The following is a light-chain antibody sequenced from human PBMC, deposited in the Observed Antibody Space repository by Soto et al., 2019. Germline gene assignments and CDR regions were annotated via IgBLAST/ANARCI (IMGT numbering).Light chain of an antibody. CDR3: LLSYGNVVL. CDR1: TGAVTSTHY. V-gene: IGLV7-46*01. Sequence: QAVVTQEPSLTVSPGETVTLTCGSSTGAVTSTHYPYWFQQKPGQAPTTLIYDTNNKHSWTPARFSGSLLGGKGALTLSGARPEDEAVYYCLLSYGNVVLFGGGTKLTVL. CDR2: DTN. J-gene: IGLJ2*01.